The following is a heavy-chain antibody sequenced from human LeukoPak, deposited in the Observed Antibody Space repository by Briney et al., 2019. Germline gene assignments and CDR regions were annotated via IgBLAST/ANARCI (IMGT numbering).Heavy chain of an antibody. CDR1: GFTFDDYD. J-gene: IGHJ4*02. CDR3: ARGPELLISSYFDY. CDR2: ISSSSSYI. D-gene: IGHD1-26*01. V-gene: IGHV3-21*01. Sequence: GGSLRLSCAASGFTFDDYDLNWVHQAPGKGLEWVSSISSSSSYIYYADSVKGRFTISRDNAKNSLYLQMNSLRAEDTAVYYCARGPELLISSYFDYWGQGTLVTVSS.